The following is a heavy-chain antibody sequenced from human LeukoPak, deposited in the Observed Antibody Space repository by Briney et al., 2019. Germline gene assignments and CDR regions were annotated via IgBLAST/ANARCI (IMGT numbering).Heavy chain of an antibody. CDR3: ARRRYTSGYLDY. D-gene: IGHD3-22*01. Sequence: TTSETLSLTCTVSGGSISSGNYYCNWIRQPAGKGLEWIERIYTSGSTNYNPSLKSRVTISVDTSKSQFSLKLTTMTAADTAVYYCARRRYTSGYLDYWGQGTLVTVSS. J-gene: IGHJ4*02. V-gene: IGHV4-61*02. CDR1: GGSISSGNYY. CDR2: IYTSGST.